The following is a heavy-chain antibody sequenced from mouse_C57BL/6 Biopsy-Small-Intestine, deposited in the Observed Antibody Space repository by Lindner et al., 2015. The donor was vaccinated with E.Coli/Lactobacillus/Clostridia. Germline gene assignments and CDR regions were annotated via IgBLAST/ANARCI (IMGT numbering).Heavy chain of an antibody. CDR2: MNPTSGDT. J-gene: IGHJ1*01. CDR1: GYTFTDYD. Sequence: SVKVSCKASGYTFTDYDINWVRQAPGQGLEWPGWMNPTSGDTGFAQEFQGRVTMTRSASISTAYMELSNLRSDDTAVYFCARMRGYSLGYWYFDLWGRGTLVTVSS. V-gene: IGHV1-84*02. CDR3: ARMRGYSLGYWYFDL. D-gene: IGHD2-12*01.